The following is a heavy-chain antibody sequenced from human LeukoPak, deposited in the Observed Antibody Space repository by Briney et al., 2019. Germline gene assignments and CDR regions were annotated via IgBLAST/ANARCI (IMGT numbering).Heavy chain of an antibody. J-gene: IGHJ6*02. CDR1: GGYISSYY. CDR2: IYYSGST. CDR3: ASMGSIAAPAEAGVRYYYYYGMDV. V-gene: IGHV4-59*08. Sequence: SETLSLTCTVSGGYISSYYWSWIRQRPGKGLEWIGYIYYSGSTDYNPSLKSRVTISVDTSKNQFSLKLSSVTAADTAVYYCASMGSIAAPAEAGVRYYYYYGMDVWGQGTTVTVSS. D-gene: IGHD6-25*01.